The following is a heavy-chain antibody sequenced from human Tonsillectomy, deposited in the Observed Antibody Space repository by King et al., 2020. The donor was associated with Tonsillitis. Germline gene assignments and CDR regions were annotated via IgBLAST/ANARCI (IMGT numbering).Heavy chain of an antibody. CDR3: ARDMWDLRMDV. D-gene: IGHD1-26*01. CDR1: GYTFTRYG. J-gene: IGHJ6*03. CDR2: ISPYNDDT. V-gene: IGHV1-18*01. Sequence: QLVQSGAEVKKPGASVKVSCKASGYTFTRYGISWVRQAPRQGLEWMGWISPYNDDTNYAQKLQGRVTMTTDTSTTTAYMELRSLRSDDTAVYYCARDMWDLRMDVWAKGPRSPSP.